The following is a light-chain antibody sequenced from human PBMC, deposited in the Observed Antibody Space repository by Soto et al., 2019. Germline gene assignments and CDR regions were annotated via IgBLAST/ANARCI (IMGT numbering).Light chain of an antibody. V-gene: IGLV1-40*01. J-gene: IGLJ2*01. CDR1: ISNIGAGYY. CDR3: QSYDTSLSASVV. Sequence: QAVVTQPPSVSGAPGQRVTISCTGSISNIGAGYYVHWYQHLPGTAPKLLIYGNINRPSGVPDRFSGSKSGTSASLAITGLQAEDEADYYCQSYDTSLSASVVFGGGTKVTVL. CDR2: GNI.